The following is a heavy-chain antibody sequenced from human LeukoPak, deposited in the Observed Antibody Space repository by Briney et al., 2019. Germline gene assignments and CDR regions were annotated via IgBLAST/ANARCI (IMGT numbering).Heavy chain of an antibody. CDR2: INHSGST. CDR1: GGSFSGYY. CDR3: ASAGIAAAARGWFDP. J-gene: IGHJ5*02. V-gene: IGHV4-34*01. Sequence: SGTLSLTCAVYGGSFSGYYWSWIRQPPGKGLEWIGEINHSGSTNYNPSLKSRVTISVDTSKNQFSLKLSSVTAADTAVYYCASAGIAAAARGWFDPWGQGTLVTVSS. D-gene: IGHD6-13*01.